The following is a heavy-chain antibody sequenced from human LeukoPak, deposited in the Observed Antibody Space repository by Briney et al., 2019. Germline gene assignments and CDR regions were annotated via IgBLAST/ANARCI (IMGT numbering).Heavy chain of an antibody. CDR1: GFTFSSYA. CDR2: ISGSGGST. CDR3: ARDGGPTQYVVVVPAGVGYFDY. V-gene: IGHV3-23*01. J-gene: IGHJ4*02. Sequence: PGGSLRLSCAASGFTFSSYAMSWVRQAPGKGLEWVSAISGSGGSTYYADSVKGRFTISRDNSKNTLYLQMNSLRAEDTAVYYCARDGGPTQYVVVVPAGVGYFDYWGQGTLVTVSS. D-gene: IGHD2-2*01.